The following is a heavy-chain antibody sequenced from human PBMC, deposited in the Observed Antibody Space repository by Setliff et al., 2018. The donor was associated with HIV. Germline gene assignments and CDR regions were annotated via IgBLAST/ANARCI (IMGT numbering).Heavy chain of an antibody. D-gene: IGHD7-27*01. J-gene: IGHJ4*02. CDR3: TRSNWGSTPDFDY. Sequence: GSLRLSCAASGFTFSSYVMSWFRQAPGKGLEWVGFIRSKAHGGTTEYAASVEVRFIISRDDSKSIAYLQMNSLKTEDTAVYYCTRSNWGSTPDFDYWGQGTMVTVSS. V-gene: IGHV3-49*03. CDR2: IRSKAHGGTT. CDR1: GFTFSSYV.